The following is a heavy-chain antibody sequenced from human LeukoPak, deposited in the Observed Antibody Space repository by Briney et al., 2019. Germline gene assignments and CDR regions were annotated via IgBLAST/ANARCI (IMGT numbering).Heavy chain of an antibody. Sequence: ASVKVSCKASGYTFTSYYMHWVRHDPGQGVEWMGIINPSGCITRYAQKIQGRVTMSSDTSTSTVDMDLSSLRSEDTAVYYYGRVKNGYWGQGTLVTVSS. CDR3: GRVKNGY. CDR2: INPSGCIT. J-gene: IGHJ4*02. D-gene: IGHD2-8*01. CDR1: GYTFTSYY. V-gene: IGHV1-46*03.